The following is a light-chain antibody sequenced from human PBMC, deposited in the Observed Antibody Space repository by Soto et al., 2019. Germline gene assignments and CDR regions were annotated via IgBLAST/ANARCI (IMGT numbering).Light chain of an antibody. J-gene: IGLJ2*01. CDR2: EVR. CDR3: SSYTSKSSLI. CDR1: MRDVGAYNL. V-gene: IGLV2-14*01. Sequence: QSLLTRPASVSGSPGQSITISCAGTMRDVGAYNLVSWYQQHPGRAPHLIIYEVRNRPSGISFRFSGSKSGNTASLTISGLQAEDEADYYCSSYTSKSSLIFGGGTKVTVL.